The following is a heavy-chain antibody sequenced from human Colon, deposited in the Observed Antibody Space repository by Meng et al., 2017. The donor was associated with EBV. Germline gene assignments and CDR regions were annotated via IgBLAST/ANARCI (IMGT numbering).Heavy chain of an antibody. V-gene: IGHV1-46*01. CDR2: INNYGST. J-gene: IGHJ6*02. CDR3: ARGTPNYDYYGLDV. CDR1: GYSLSNYY. D-gene: IGHD2-15*01. Sequence: EQLVQSGGVVKMPGASVKVSCEASGYSLSNYYMNWVRQAPGQGFEWMGIINNYGSTSYAQKFQDRVTVTKDTSTNTVYMELNSLRSEDTAVYYCARGTPNYDYYGLDVWGQGTLVTVAS.